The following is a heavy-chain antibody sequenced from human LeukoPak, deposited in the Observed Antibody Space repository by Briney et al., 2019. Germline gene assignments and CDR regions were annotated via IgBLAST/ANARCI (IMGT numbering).Heavy chain of an antibody. CDR1: GGTFSSYA. CDR2: IIPIFGTA. D-gene: IGHD5-24*01. Sequence: SVKVSCKASGGTFSSYAISWVRQAPGQGLEWMGGIIPIFGTANYAQKFQGRVTITADKSTSTAYMELSSLRSEDTAVYYCARVRDGYNHNWFDPWGQGTLVTVSS. CDR3: ARVRDGYNHNWFDP. J-gene: IGHJ5*02. V-gene: IGHV1-69*06.